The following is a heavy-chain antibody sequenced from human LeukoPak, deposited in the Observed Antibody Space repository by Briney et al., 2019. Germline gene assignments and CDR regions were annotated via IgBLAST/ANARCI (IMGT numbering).Heavy chain of an antibody. CDR3: ARGSAAVPWSAHYGIFFYYMDV. CDR1: GFTFSSYA. V-gene: IGHV3-7*01. J-gene: IGHJ6*03. CDR2: IKRDGGER. D-gene: IGHD3-3*01. Sequence: QAGGSLRLSCAASGFTFSSYAMSWVRRAPGKGLEWGANIKRDGGERYYVDSVKGRFTISSDNAKNSLYLQLNSLRAEDTAVYYCARGSAAVPWSAHYGIFFYYMDVWGKGTTVTVSS.